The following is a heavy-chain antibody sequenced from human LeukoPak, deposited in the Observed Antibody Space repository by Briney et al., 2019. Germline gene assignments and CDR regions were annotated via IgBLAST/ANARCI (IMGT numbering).Heavy chain of an antibody. J-gene: IGHJ4*02. CDR3: ARFGADGY. V-gene: IGHV1-2*02. CDR1: GYTFTGYY. D-gene: IGHD6-13*01. Sequence: ASVKVSCKASGYTFTGYYTHWVRQAPGQGIEWMGWINPNSGGTNYAQKFQGRVTMTRDTSISTAYMELSSLRSDDTAIYYCARFGADGYWGQGTLVTVSS. CDR2: INPNSGGT.